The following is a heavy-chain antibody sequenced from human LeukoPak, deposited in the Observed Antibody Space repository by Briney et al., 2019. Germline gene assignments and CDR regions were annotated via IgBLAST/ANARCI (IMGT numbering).Heavy chain of an antibody. CDR3: AKAWGPN. J-gene: IGHJ4*02. Sequence: GGTLRLSCAASGFTFNTYDMNWVRQAPGKGLEWVSFISGGGGDTYYADSVKGRFTISRDISKHTLYLQMNSRRVEDTAVYYCAKAWGPNWGQGTLVTVSS. D-gene: IGHD7-27*01. V-gene: IGHV3-23*01. CDR1: GFTFNTYD. CDR2: ISGGGGDT.